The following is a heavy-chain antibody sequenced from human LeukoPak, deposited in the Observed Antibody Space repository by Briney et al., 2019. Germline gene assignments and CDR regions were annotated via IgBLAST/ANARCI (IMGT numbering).Heavy chain of an antibody. J-gene: IGHJ5*02. CDR1: GGTFISYA. V-gene: IGHV1-69*05. CDR2: IIPIFGTA. Sequence: ASVTVSCKASGGTFISYAISWVRQAPGQGVEWMGGIIPIFGTANYAQKFQGRVTITTDESTSTAYMELSSLRSEDTAVYYCARDNYAGANWFDPWGQGTLVTVSS. CDR3: ARDNYAGANWFDP. D-gene: IGHD1-7*01.